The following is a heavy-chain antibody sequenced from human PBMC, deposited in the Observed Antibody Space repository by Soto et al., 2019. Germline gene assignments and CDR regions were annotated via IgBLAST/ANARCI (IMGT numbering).Heavy chain of an antibody. V-gene: IGHV1-46*01. Sequence: QVQLVQSGAEVKKPGASVKVSCKASGYTFTSYYMHWVRQAPGQGLEWMGIINPSGGSTSYAQKFQGRVTMTRDTSTSTVCMELSSLRSEDTAVYYCARDYGIYSSGQKVGGMDVWGQGTTVTVSS. CDR1: GYTFTSYY. CDR2: INPSGGST. CDR3: ARDYGIYSSGQKVGGMDV. D-gene: IGHD6-19*01. J-gene: IGHJ6*02.